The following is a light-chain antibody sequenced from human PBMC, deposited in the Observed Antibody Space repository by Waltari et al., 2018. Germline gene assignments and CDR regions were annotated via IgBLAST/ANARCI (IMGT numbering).Light chain of an antibody. J-gene: IGKJ4*01. V-gene: IGKV4-1*01. CDR2: WAS. Sequence: DIVMTQSPDSLAVSLGGGATINCKSSQGILDGSNNRNSLAWYQQKPGQSPNLLIYWASTRESGVPDRFSGSGSGTDFSLTISSLQAEDVAVYYCQQYYRVPLTFGGGTKIEIK. CDR3: QQYYRVPLT. CDR1: QGILDGSNNRNS.